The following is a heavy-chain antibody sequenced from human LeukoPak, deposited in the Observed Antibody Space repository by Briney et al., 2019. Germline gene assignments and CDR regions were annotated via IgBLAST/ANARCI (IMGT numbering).Heavy chain of an antibody. CDR1: GFTFTNFW. Sequence: GGSLRLSCAASGFTFTNFWMNWIRRAPGRGLEWVANIRPDGSEQFYVDSVKGRFTISRDNAKNSVYLQMNSLRADNTAVYYCAGRDSARNPWAYWGQGTLVTVST. J-gene: IGHJ4*02. V-gene: IGHV3-7*01. CDR2: IRPDGSEQ. CDR3: AGRDSARNPWAY. D-gene: IGHD4-11*01.